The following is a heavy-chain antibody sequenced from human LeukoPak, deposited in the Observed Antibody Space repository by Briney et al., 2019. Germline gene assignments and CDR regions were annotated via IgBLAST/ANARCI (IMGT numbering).Heavy chain of an antibody. CDR2: IIPIYGTP. V-gene: IGHV1-69*05. D-gene: IGHD3-3*02. CDR3: ARGKLGYYYYHMDA. Sequence: GASVKVSCKASGYTFTGYYMHWVRQAPGQGLEWMGGIIPIYGTPHSAQKFQGRVTITTDESTSTAFMDLSSLRSEDTAVYYCARGKLGYYYYHMDAWGKGTTVTVSS. J-gene: IGHJ6*03. CDR1: GYTFTGYY.